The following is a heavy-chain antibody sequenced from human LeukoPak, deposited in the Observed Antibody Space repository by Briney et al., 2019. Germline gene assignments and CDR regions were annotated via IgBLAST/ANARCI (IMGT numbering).Heavy chain of an antibody. CDR3: AKNDYYDNRTIDS. D-gene: IGHD3-22*01. CDR2: LSSDGSNR. J-gene: IGHJ4*02. CDR1: GFAFSAVA. V-gene: IGHV3-30-3*01. Sequence: PGGSLRLSCAASGFAFSAVAMHWVRQAPGKGLEWVAILSSDGSNRYYADSVKGRFTISRGNSKHTLYLQMNSLRAEDTALYYCAKNDYYDNRTIDSWGQGTLVTVSS.